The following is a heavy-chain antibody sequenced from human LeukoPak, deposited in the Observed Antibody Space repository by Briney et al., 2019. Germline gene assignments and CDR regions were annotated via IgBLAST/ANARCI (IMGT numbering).Heavy chain of an antibody. CDR2: ISSSSSYT. J-gene: IGHJ4*02. CDR3: ARDLYDSSGYYYFDY. D-gene: IGHD3-22*01. Sequence: PGGSLRLSCAASGFTFSDYYMSWIRQAPGKGLEWVPYISSSSSYTNYADSVKGRFTISRDNAKNSLYLQMNSLRAEDTAVYYCARDLYDSSGYYYFDYWGQGTLVTVSS. V-gene: IGHV3-11*05. CDR1: GFTFSDYY.